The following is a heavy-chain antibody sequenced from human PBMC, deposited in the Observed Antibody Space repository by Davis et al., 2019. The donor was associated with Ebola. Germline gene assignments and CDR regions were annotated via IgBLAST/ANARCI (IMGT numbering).Heavy chain of an antibody. CDR1: GGSISSGGYS. V-gene: IGHV4-30-4*07. Sequence: SETLSLTCAVSGGSISSGGYSWSWIRQPPGKGLEWIGYMYYSGSTDYNPSLKSRVTISVDTSKNQFSLNLSSVTAADTAVYYCARGPDSSGLNGMDVWGKGTTVTVSS. CDR2: MYYSGST. J-gene: IGHJ6*04. D-gene: IGHD3-22*01. CDR3: ARGPDSSGLNGMDV.